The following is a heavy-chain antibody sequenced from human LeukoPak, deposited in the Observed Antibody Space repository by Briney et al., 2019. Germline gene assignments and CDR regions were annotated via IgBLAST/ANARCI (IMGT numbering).Heavy chain of an antibody. D-gene: IGHD5-12*01. CDR1: GFTFSSYS. Sequence: GGSLRLSCAASGFTFSSYSMNWVRQAPGRGLEWVSSISSSSGYIYYADSVKGRFTISRDNAKNSLYLQMNSLRAEDTAVYYCASSGYSGYDGLGYYYGMDVWGQGTTVTVSS. V-gene: IGHV3-21*01. CDR2: ISSSSGYI. J-gene: IGHJ6*02. CDR3: ASSGYSGYDGLGYYYGMDV.